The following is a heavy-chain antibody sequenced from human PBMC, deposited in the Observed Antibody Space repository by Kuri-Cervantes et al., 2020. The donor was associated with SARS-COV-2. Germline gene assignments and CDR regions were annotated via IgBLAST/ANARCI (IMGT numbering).Heavy chain of an antibody. CDR1: GFTFSSYS. J-gene: IGHJ3*02. V-gene: IGHV3-48*01. D-gene: IGHD1-26*01. CDR2: ISSSSSTI. CDR3: ARQYSESYGDTFDI. Sequence: GGSLRLSCAASGFTFSSYSMNWVRQAPGKGLEWVSSISSSSSTIYYADSVKGRFTISRDNPKNTLHLQMNSLRPEDTALYYCARQYSESYGDTFDIWGQGTMVTVSS.